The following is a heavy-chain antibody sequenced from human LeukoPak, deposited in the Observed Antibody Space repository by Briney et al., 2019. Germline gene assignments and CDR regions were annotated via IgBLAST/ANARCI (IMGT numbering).Heavy chain of an antibody. CDR2: IIPIFGTA. Sequence: ASVKVSCKASGGTFSSYAISWVRQAPGQGLEWMGGIIPIFGTANYAQKFQGRVTITADESTSTAYMELSSLRSEDTDVYYCARDTGSGLLGYYFDYWGQGTLVTVSS. CDR1: GGTFSSYA. J-gene: IGHJ4*02. CDR3: ARDTGSGLLGYYFDY. V-gene: IGHV1-69*13. D-gene: IGHD1-26*01.